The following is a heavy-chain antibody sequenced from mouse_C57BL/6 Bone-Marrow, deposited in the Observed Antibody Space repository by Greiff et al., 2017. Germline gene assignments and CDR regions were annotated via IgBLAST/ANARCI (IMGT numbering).Heavy chain of an antibody. J-gene: IGHJ4*01. CDR2: FTMYSDAT. Sequence: LMESGAELVRPGSSVKLSCKDSYFAFMASAMHWVKQRPGHGLEWIGSFTMYSDATAYSENFKGKATLTANTSSSTAYMELSSLTSEDSAGYYCAKGGKDYAMDYWGQGTSVTVSS. D-gene: IGHD2-1*01. CDR1: YFAFMASA. CDR3: AKGGKDYAMDY. V-gene: IGHV1-49*01.